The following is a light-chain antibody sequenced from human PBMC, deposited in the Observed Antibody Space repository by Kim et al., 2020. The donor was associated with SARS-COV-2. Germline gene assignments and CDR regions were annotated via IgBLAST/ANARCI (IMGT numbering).Light chain of an antibody. CDR3: QVWDSSTVV. J-gene: IGLJ2*01. Sequence: SVALGQTARITCGGNNIGSKNVHWYRQKPGQAPVLVIYRDSNRPSGIPERFSGCNSGNTATLTISRAQAGDEADYYCQVWDSSTVVFGGGTQLTVL. V-gene: IGLV3-9*01. CDR1: NIGSKN. CDR2: RDS.